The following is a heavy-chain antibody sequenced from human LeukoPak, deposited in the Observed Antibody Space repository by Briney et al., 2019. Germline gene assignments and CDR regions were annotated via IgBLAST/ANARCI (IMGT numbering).Heavy chain of an antibody. D-gene: IGHD3-22*01. CDR1: GFTFSSYS. CDR3: ARAGESYYYDSSGSIDY. V-gene: IGHV3-21*01. J-gene: IGHJ4*02. CDR2: ISSSSSYI. Sequence: GGSLRLSCAASGFTFSSYSMNWVRQAPGKGLEWVSSISSSSSYIYYADSVKGRFTISRDNAKNSLYLQMNSLRAEDTAVYYCARAGESYYYDSSGSIDYWGQGTLVTVSS.